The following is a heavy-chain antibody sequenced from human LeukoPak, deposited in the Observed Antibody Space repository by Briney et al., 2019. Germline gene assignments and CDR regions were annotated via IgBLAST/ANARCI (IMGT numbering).Heavy chain of an antibody. D-gene: IGHD2-15*01. CDR2: ISGSGGDT. V-gene: IGHV3-23*01. CDR3: AKAPYCSGGSCPGYDY. CDR1: GFTFSSYA. J-gene: IGHJ4*02. Sequence: GGSLRLSCAASGFTFSSYAMSWVRPAPGKGLEWVSAISGSGGDTYYADSVKGRFTISRDNSKNTLYLQMNSLRVEDTAEYYCAKAPYCSGGSCPGYDYWGQGTLVTVSS.